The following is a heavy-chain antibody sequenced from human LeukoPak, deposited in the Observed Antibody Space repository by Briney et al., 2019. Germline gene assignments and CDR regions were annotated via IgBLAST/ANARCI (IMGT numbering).Heavy chain of an antibody. J-gene: IGHJ4*02. Sequence: GGSLRLSCAASGFIFSSYTMNWVRQAPGKGLEWVSYISNTGNALNYADSVKGRFTISRDNAKNSLYLQMNSLRAEDTAVYYCARPAPGTYSTFDYSGPGTLVTVSS. V-gene: IGHV3-48*01. CDR2: ISNTGNAL. CDR1: GFIFSSYT. D-gene: IGHD6-13*01. CDR3: ARPAPGTYSTFDY.